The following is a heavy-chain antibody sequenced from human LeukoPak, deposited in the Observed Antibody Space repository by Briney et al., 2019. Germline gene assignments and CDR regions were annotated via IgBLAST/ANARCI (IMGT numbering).Heavy chain of an antibody. CDR1: GGSISSYY. D-gene: IGHD6-13*01. J-gene: IGHJ2*01. CDR3: ARTYGSSGLGYFDL. CDR2: IYYSGST. Sequence: SETLTLTCTVSGGSISSYYWSWIRQPPGKGLEWIGYIYYSGSTNYSPSLKSRLTISVDTSKNQFSLKLSSVTAADTAVYYCARTYGSSGLGYFDLWGRGTLVTVSS. V-gene: IGHV4-59*01.